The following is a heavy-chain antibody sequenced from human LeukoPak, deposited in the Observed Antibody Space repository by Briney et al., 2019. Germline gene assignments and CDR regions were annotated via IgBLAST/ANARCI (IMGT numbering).Heavy chain of an antibody. V-gene: IGHV4-38-2*02. J-gene: IGHJ4*02. CDR2: IYHSGST. CDR1: GYSISSGYY. D-gene: IGHD3-10*01. Sequence: SETLSLTCTVSGYSISSGYYWGWIQQPPGKGLEWIGSIYHSGSTYYNPSLKSRVTISVDTSKNQFSLKLSSVTAADTAVYYCAREWDGSGSYYNPRDFDYWGQGTLVTVSS. CDR3: AREWDGSGSYYNPRDFDY.